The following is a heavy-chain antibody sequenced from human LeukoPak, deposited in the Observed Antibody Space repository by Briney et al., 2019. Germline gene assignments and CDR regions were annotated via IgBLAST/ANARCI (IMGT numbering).Heavy chain of an antibody. V-gene: IGHV3-23*01. CDR3: AKVVDTAMVKDEAFDI. J-gene: IGHJ3*02. CDR1: GFTFSSYA. Sequence: PGGSLRLSCAASGFTFSSYAMSWVRQAPGKGLEWVSAISGSGGSTYYADSVKGRFTISRDNSKNTLYLQMNSLRAEDTAVYYCAKVVDTAMVKDEAFDIWGQGTMVTVSS. CDR2: ISGSGGST. D-gene: IGHD5-18*01.